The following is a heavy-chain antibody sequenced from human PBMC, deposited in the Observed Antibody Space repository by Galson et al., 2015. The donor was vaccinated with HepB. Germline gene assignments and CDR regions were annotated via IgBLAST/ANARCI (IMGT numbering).Heavy chain of an antibody. J-gene: IGHJ4*02. Sequence: SVKVSCKASGYTFTGYSMHWVRQAPGQGLEWMGWINPNSGGTNYAQKFQGRVTMTRDTSISTACMELSRLRSDDTAVYYCARYHDYGDYRGNWGQGTLVTVSS. CDR2: INPNSGGT. CDR1: GYTFTGYS. V-gene: IGHV1-2*02. CDR3: ARYHDYGDYRGN. D-gene: IGHD4-17*01.